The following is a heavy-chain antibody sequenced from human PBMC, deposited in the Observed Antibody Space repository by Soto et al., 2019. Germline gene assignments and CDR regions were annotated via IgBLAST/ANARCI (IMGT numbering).Heavy chain of an antibody. CDR2: ISAYNGNT. Sequence: ASVKVSCKASGYTFTSYGISWLRQAPGQGLEWMGWISAYNGNTNYAQKLQGRVTMTTDTSTSTAYMELRSLRSDDTAVYYCARKYCSSTSCYWDSDAFDIWGQGTMVTVSS. J-gene: IGHJ3*02. D-gene: IGHD2-2*01. CDR3: ARKYCSSTSCYWDSDAFDI. V-gene: IGHV1-18*01. CDR1: GYTFTSYG.